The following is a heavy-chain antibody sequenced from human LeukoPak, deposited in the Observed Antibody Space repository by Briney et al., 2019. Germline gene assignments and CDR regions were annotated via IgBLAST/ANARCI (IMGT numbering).Heavy chain of an antibody. J-gene: IGHJ4*02. Sequence: ASVKVSCKASGGTFSIFAISWVRQAPGQGREWMGGIIPIFGTANYAQKFQGRVTITTDESTSTAYMELSSLRSEDTAVYYCARGGISSSFDYWGQGTLVTVSS. CDR2: IIPIFGTA. V-gene: IGHV1-69*05. CDR3: ARGGISSSFDY. D-gene: IGHD6-13*01. CDR1: GGTFSIFA.